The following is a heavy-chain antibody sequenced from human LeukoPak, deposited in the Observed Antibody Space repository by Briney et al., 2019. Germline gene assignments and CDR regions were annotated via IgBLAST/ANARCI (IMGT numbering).Heavy chain of an antibody. CDR3: ARGLHYYDSSGP. CDR1: GHTFTGYY. CDR2: INPNSGGT. V-gene: IGHV1-2*02. J-gene: IGHJ5*02. Sequence: EASVKVSCKASGHTFTGYYMHWVRQAPGQGLEWMGWINPNSGGTNYAQKFQGRVTMTRDTSISTAYMELSRLRSDDTAVYYCARGLHYYDSSGPWGQGTLVTVSS. D-gene: IGHD3-22*01.